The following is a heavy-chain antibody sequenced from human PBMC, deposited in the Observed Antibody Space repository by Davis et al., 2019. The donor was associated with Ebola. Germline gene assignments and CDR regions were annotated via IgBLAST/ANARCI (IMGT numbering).Heavy chain of an antibody. Sequence: PGGSLRLSCATSGFTFSSYAMTWVRQAPGKGLEWVSVISGSGDSTYYADSVKGRFTISRDNSKNTLYLQMNSLRAEDTAVYYCAKGKDILASNFDYWGQGTLVTVSS. CDR2: ISGSGDST. CDR1: GFTFSSYA. D-gene: IGHD5-12*01. CDR3: AKGKDILASNFDY. J-gene: IGHJ4*02. V-gene: IGHV3-23*01.